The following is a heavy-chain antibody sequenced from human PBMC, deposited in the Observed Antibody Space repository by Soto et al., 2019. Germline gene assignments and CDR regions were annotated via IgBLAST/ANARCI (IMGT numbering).Heavy chain of an antibody. CDR1: GFTFSSYG. CDR3: ARDSVVTMVRAPGDYYYGMDV. CDR2: IWYDGSNK. V-gene: IGHV3-33*01. J-gene: IGHJ6*02. D-gene: IGHD3-10*01. Sequence: GSLRLSCAASGFTFSSYGMHWVRQAPGKGLEWVAVIWYDGSNKYYADSVKGRFTISRDNSKNTLYLQMNSLRAEDTAVYYCARDSVVTMVRAPGDYYYGMDVWGQGTTVTV.